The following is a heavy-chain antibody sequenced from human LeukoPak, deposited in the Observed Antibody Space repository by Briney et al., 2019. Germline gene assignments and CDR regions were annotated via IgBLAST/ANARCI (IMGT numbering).Heavy chain of an antibody. J-gene: IGHJ4*02. Sequence: SETLSLTCTVSAGSIRSSSFFWDWIRQPPGKGLEWIGYIYYSGSTNYNPSLKSRVTISVDTSKNQFSLKLSSVTAADMAVYYCARVLIDYGDYAFDYWGQGTLVTVSS. CDR3: ARVLIDYGDYAFDY. D-gene: IGHD4-17*01. CDR1: AGSIRSSSFF. V-gene: IGHV4-61*05. CDR2: IYYSGST.